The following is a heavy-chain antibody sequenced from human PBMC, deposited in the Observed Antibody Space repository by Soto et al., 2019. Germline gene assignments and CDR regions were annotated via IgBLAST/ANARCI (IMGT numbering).Heavy chain of an antibody. CDR3: ARRFYYNGMDV. CDR1: GGSISGYY. J-gene: IGHJ6*02. Sequence: PSETLSLTCSVSGGSISGYYWRWLRQPPGKGLEWIGYIYYSGSTNYDPSLKSRVTISVDTSKNQFSLKLRSVTAADTALYYCARRFYYNGMDVWGQGTTVTV. V-gene: IGHV4-59*08. CDR2: IYYSGST.